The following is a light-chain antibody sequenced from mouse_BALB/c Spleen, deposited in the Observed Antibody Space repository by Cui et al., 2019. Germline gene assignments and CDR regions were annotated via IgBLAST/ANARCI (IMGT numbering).Light chain of an antibody. J-gene: IGKJ2*01. V-gene: IGKV6-14*01. CDR1: QNVRTA. CDR2: LAS. CDR3: QQHWKYPLT. Sequence: FVMTQSQKFMSTSVGDRVSINCKASQNVRTALAWYQQKPGQSPKALIYLASNRHTGVTDRFTGSGSGTDFTLTISNVESEDLADYFCQQHWKYPLTFGGGTKLEIK.